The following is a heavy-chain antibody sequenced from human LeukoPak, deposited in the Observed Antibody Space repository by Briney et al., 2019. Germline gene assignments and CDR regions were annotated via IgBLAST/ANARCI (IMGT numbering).Heavy chain of an antibody. CDR1: GFTFSSHA. CDR3: AKAPWQWLVRVQFDY. D-gene: IGHD6-19*01. V-gene: IGHV3-23*01. Sequence: SGGSLRLSCAASGFTFSSHAMSWVRQAPGKGLEWVSAISGSGGSTYYADSVKGRFTISRDNSKNTLYLQMNSLRAEDTAVYYCAKAPWQWLVRVQFDYWGQGTLVTVSS. J-gene: IGHJ4*02. CDR2: ISGSGGST.